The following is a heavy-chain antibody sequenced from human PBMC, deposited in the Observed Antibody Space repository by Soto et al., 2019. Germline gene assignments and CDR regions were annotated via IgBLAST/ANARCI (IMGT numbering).Heavy chain of an antibody. D-gene: IGHD5-12*01. CDR2: IIRIFGTA. CDR1: GGTFSSYA. CDR3: AELEGSGYNFRDY. V-gene: IGHV1-69*01. J-gene: IGHJ4*02. Sequence: QVQPVQSGAEVKKPGSSVKVSCKASGGTFSSYAISWVRQAPGQGLEWMGGIIRIFGTANNAKKCQGRVMITADESTSTAYMELRSLRSEETAVYYCAELEGSGYNFRDYWGQGTLVTVSS.